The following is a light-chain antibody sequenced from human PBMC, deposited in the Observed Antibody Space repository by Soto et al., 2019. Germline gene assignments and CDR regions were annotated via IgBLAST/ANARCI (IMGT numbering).Light chain of an antibody. J-gene: IGKJ5*01. CDR2: GAS. V-gene: IGKV1-12*01. CDR1: QGVSKW. Sequence: IKLTQSASSLAASVGGRVTITSRASQGVSKWLAWYEQTPGKAPLLLIHGASNLQTGVPSRFIGSGSGTDFALTITSLQPGDIATYFCQRATSLPRTFGQGTRLEIK. CDR3: QRATSLPRT.